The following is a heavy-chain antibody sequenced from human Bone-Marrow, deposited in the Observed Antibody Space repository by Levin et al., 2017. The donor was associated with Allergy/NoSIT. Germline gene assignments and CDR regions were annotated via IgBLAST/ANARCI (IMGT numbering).Heavy chain of an antibody. V-gene: IGHV7-4-1*02. CDR2: INTNTGTP. J-gene: IGHJ4*02. Sequence: GESLKISCKTSGYTFTTYPMNWVRRAPGRGLEWVGWINTNTGTPTYAQDFRGRFVFSLDRSINTAYLQINNLKHDDTAVYYCARVGISATTLDYWGQGSLVTVSS. CDR3: ARVGISATTLDY. CDR1: GYTFTTYP. D-gene: IGHD1-20*01.